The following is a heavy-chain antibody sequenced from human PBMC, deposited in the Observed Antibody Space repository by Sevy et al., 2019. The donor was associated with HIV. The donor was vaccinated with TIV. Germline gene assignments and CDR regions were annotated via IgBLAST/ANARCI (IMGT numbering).Heavy chain of an antibody. J-gene: IGHJ4*02. Sequence: GGSLRLSCAASGFTFSSYAMSWVRQAPGKGLEWVSAISVSGGSTYYSDSVKGRFTISRDNSKNTLYLQLNSLRAEDTAVDYCAKEGGQIAVAGKDYFDYWGQGTLVTVSS. CDR3: AKEGGQIAVAGKDYFDY. CDR1: GFTFSSYA. D-gene: IGHD6-19*01. V-gene: IGHV3-23*01. CDR2: ISVSGGST.